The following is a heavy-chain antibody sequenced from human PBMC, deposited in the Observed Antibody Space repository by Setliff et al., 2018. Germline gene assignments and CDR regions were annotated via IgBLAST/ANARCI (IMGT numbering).Heavy chain of an antibody. CDR3: ARTGTYRYFDY. CDR1: GASLNSGTYY. V-gene: IGHV4-39*01. J-gene: IGHJ4*02. Sequence: SETLSLTCTVSGASLNSGTYYWGWIRQPPGKGLEWIGRIYYRGNTYYNASRKSRVIISVDTAQNQFSLSRSSVTAADTAVYYCARTGTYRYFDYWGQGTLVTVSS. D-gene: IGHD1-1*01. CDR2: IYYRGNT.